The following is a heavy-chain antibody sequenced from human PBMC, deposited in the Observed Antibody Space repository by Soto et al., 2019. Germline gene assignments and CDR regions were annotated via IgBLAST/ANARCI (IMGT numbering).Heavy chain of an antibody. J-gene: IGHJ4*02. Sequence: QVQLVESGGGVVQPGRSLRLSCAASGFTFSSYGMHWVRQAPGKGLEWVAVISYDGSNKYYADSVKGRFTISRDNSKNTLYLQMNSLRAEDKAVYYCAKDLGDYYFDYWGQGTLVTVSS. CDR1: GFTFSSYG. CDR2: ISYDGSNK. V-gene: IGHV3-30*18. CDR3: AKDLGDYYFDY. D-gene: IGHD3-16*01.